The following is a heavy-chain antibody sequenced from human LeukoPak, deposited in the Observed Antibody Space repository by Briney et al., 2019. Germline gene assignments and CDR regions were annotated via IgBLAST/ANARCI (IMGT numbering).Heavy chain of an antibody. V-gene: IGHV1-46*01. Sequence: ASVKVSCKASGYTFTSYYMHWVRQAPGQGLEWMGIINPSGGSTSYAQKFQGRVTMTRDTSTSTVYMELSSLRSEDTAVYYCARDPVRDTAMVTGLDYWGQGTPVTVSS. CDR1: GYTFTSYY. CDR2: INPSGGST. J-gene: IGHJ4*02. CDR3: ARDPVRDTAMVTGLDY. D-gene: IGHD5-18*01.